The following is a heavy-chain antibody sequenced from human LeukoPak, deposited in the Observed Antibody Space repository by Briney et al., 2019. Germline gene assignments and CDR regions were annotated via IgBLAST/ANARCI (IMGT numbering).Heavy chain of an antibody. V-gene: IGHV3-30*18. CDR3: AKDSDIAVAGSDDALDV. Sequence: PGGSLRLSCAASGFTFSSYGMHWVRQTPGKGLEWVALISFDGSIEYYADSVKGRFTISRDNSKNTIFLQMNSLRPEDTAVYYCAKDSDIAVAGSDDALDVWGQGTMVTVSS. CDR1: GFTFSSYG. D-gene: IGHD6-19*01. J-gene: IGHJ3*01. CDR2: ISFDGSIE.